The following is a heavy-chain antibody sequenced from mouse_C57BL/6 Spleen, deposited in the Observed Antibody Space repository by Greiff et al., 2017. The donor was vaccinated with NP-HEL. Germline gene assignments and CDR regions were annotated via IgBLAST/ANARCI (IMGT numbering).Heavy chain of an antibody. J-gene: IGHJ2*01. CDR1: GYSFTGYF. D-gene: IGHD1-1*01. CDR3: ARLGYGSSLFDY. V-gene: IGHV1-20*01. CDR2: INPYNGDT. Sequence: EVKLMESGPELVKPGDSVKISCKASGYSFTGYFMNWVMQSHGKSLEWIGRINPYNGDTFYNQKFKGKATLTVDKSSSTAHMELRSLTSEDSAVYYCARLGYGSSLFDYWGQGTTLTVSS.